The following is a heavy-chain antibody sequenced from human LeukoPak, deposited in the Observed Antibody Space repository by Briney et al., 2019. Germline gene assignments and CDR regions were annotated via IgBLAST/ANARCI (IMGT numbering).Heavy chain of an antibody. CDR1: GGSISSYY. V-gene: IGHV4-59*12. D-gene: IGHD6-19*01. CDR2: IYYSGST. CDR3: ARYSSGWYDPFDY. Sequence: SETPSLTCTVSGGSISSYYWSWIRQPPGKGLEWIGYIYYSGSTNYNPSLKSRVTISVDTSKNQFSLKLTSVTAADTAMYYCARYSSGWYDPFDYWGQGALVTVSS. J-gene: IGHJ4*02.